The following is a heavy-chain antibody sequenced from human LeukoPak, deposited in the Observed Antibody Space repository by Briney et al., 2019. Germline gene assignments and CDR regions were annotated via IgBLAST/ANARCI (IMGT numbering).Heavy chain of an antibody. CDR1: GGSMSNYY. J-gene: IGHJ4*02. D-gene: IGHD6-13*01. CDR3: ARGFQVGARWWGNPETEQHLSQFDC. V-gene: IGHV4-59*01. CDR2: IYYGGST. Sequence: SETLSLTCTVSGGSMSNYYWSWIRQTPGKGLEWLGNIYYGGSTSYNPSLKSRGSISVDSSENQLSLKLNSVTAADTAVYYCARGFQVGARWWGNPETEQHLSQFDCWGQGTLVTVSS.